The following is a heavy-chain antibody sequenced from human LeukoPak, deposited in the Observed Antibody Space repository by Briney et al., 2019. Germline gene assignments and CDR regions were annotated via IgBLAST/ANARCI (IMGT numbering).Heavy chain of an antibody. Sequence: SETLSLTCTVSGGSISSYYWSWIRQPPGKGLEWIGYIYHSGSTNYNPSLKSRVTISVDTSKNQFSLKLSSVTAADTAVYYCARGRLVVVVAATQYYMDVWGKGTTVTVSS. V-gene: IGHV4-59*01. CDR2: IYHSGST. CDR3: ARGRLVVVVAATQYYMDV. CDR1: GGSISSYY. D-gene: IGHD2-15*01. J-gene: IGHJ6*03.